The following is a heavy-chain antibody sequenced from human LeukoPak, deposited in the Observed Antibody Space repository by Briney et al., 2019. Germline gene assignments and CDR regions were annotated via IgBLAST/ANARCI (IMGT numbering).Heavy chain of an antibody. Sequence: RTGGSLRLSCAASGFTFSNYAMSWVRQAPGKGLEWVSAISGTGTYTYYADSVKGRFTISRDNSKYTLFLQMNSLRAEDTAVYYCAKTRGLAAAGTLYDGFDIWGQGTMVTVSS. CDR1: GFTFSNYA. CDR2: ISGTGTYT. D-gene: IGHD6-13*01. V-gene: IGHV3-23*01. CDR3: AKTRGLAAAGTLYDGFDI. J-gene: IGHJ3*02.